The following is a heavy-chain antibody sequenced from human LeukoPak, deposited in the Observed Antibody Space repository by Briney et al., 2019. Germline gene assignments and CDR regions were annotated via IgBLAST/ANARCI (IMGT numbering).Heavy chain of an antibody. Sequence: GGPLRLSCAASGFTFSSYGMHWVRQAPGKGLEWVAVIWYDGSNKYYADSVKGRFTISRDNSKNTLYLQMNSLRAEDTAVYYCARQGTYGDNDYWGQGTLVTVSS. CDR1: GFTFSSYG. V-gene: IGHV3-33*08. CDR3: ARQGTYGDNDY. D-gene: IGHD4-17*01. J-gene: IGHJ4*02. CDR2: IWYDGSNK.